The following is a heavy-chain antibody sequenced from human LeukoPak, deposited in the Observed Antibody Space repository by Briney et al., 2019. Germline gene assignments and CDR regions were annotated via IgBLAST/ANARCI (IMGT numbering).Heavy chain of an antibody. Sequence: SETLSLTCTVSGGFISSYYWSWIRQPPGKGLEWIGYIYYSGSTNYNPSLKSRVTISVDTSKNQFSLKLSSVTAADTAVYYCAREREAYYYDSSGHRGFDYWGQGTLVTVSS. J-gene: IGHJ4*02. D-gene: IGHD3-22*01. CDR1: GGFISSYY. V-gene: IGHV4-59*01. CDR3: AREREAYYYDSSGHRGFDY. CDR2: IYYSGST.